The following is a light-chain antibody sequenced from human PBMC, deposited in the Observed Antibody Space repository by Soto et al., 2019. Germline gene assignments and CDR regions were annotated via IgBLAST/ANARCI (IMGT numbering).Light chain of an antibody. CDR2: DAS. CDR1: QSISSW. Sequence: DIQMTQSPSTLSASVGDRVTITCRASQSISSWLAWYQQKPGKAPKLLIYDASSLESGVPSRFSGSVSGTDFILTITSFNPYFLETRSSHHNNIYPTTFVG. V-gene: IGKV1-5*01. CDR3: HHNNIYPTT. J-gene: IGKJ4*02.